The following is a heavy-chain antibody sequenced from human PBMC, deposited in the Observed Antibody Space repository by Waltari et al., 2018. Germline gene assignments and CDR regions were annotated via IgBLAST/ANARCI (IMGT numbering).Heavy chain of an antibody. V-gene: IGHV1-69*12. D-gene: IGHD2-15*01. CDR3: ATDCSGGSCYSAY. CDR2: IIPIFGSA. CDR1: GATFNNYA. Sequence: QVQLVQSGAEVKKPGSSVKVSCKASGATFNNYAIIWVRSSPGQGLEWMGGIIPIFGSANYAQKFQDRVMITADESTNTAYMELSRLISEDTAVYYCATDCSGGSCYSAYWGQGTLVTVSS. J-gene: IGHJ4*02.